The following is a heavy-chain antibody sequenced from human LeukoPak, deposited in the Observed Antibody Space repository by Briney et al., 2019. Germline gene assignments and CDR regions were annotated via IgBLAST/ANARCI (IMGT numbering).Heavy chain of an antibody. Sequence: GGSLRLSCAASEFSVGSNYMTWVRQAPGKGLEWVSLIYSGGSTYYADSVKGRFTISRDNSKNTLYLQMNSLRAEDTAVYYCARGPPVRGYWDGDYYYYYMDVWGKGTTVTVSS. CDR2: IYSGGST. V-gene: IGHV3-66*01. D-gene: IGHD5-12*01. J-gene: IGHJ6*03. CDR3: ARGPPVRGYWDGDYYYYYMDV. CDR1: EFSVGSNY.